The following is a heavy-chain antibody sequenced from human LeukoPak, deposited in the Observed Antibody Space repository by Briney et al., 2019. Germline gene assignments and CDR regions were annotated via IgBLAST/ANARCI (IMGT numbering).Heavy chain of an antibody. CDR1: GYTFTNYW. J-gene: IGHJ4*02. D-gene: IGHD3-22*01. CDR3: ASAGRYYDSSGYYFDY. CDR2: IYPGDSGT. V-gene: IGHV5-51*01. Sequence: GESLKISCKGSGYTFTNYWIGWVRHLPGKGLEWLGIIYPGDSGTRYSPSFQGQVTMSADKSISTAYLQWSNLKASDTAMYYCASAGRYYDSSGYYFDYWGQGTLVTVSS.